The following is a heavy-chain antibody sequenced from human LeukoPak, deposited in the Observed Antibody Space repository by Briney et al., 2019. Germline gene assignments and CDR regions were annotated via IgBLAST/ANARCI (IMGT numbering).Heavy chain of an antibody. CDR1: GGSISSSSYY. CDR2: IYYSGST. J-gene: IGHJ4*02. CDR3: ARGSKGPNYFDY. Sequence: SETLSLTCTVSGGSISSSSYYWGWIRQPPGKGLEWIGSIYYSGSTYYNPSLKSRVTISVDTSKNQFSLKLSSVTAADTAVYYCARGSKGPNYFDYWGQGTLVTVSS. V-gene: IGHV4-39*07.